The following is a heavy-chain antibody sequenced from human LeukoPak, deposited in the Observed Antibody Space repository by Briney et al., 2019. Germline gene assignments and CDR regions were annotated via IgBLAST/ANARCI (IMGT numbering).Heavy chain of an antibody. V-gene: IGHV3-30*18. CDR2: ISYDGSNK. Sequence: GGSLRLSCATSRFTFSSYSMNWVRQAPGKGLEWVAVISYDGSNKYYADSVKGRFTISRDNSKNTLYLQMNSLRAEDTAVYYCAKVPISGYDCYWGQGTLVTVSS. J-gene: IGHJ4*02. CDR3: AKVPISGYDCY. D-gene: IGHD5-12*01. CDR1: RFTFSSYS.